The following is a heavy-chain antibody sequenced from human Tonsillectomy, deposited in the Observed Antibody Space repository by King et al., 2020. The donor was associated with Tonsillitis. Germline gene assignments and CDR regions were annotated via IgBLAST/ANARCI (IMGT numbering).Heavy chain of an antibody. Sequence: VQLVESGGGLVQPGGSLRLSCAASGFIFSNYWMSWVRQAPGKGLEWVANIKQDGSETDYVDSVRGRFNISRDNPKNSLYLQMNSLRADDTAVYYCVKALGNGEERADYWGQGTLVTVSS. CDR2: IKQDGSET. CDR3: VKALGNGEERADY. D-gene: IGHD4-17*01. CDR1: GFIFSNYW. V-gene: IGHV3-7*03. J-gene: IGHJ4*02.